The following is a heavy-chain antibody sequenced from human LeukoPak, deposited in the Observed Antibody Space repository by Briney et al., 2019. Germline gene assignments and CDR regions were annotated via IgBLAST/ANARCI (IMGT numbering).Heavy chain of an antibody. Sequence: PSETLSLTCSVSGGSISSYYWSWIRQPPGKGLEWIGSIFSGSTYYNSSIESRVTISVDTSKKQFSLKLNSVTAADTAVYYCARHEIGSKRFPDWGQGTLVTVSS. CDR3: ARHEIGSKRFPD. D-gene: IGHD1-26*01. V-gene: IGHV4-59*05. CDR2: IFSGST. CDR1: GGSISSYY. J-gene: IGHJ4*02.